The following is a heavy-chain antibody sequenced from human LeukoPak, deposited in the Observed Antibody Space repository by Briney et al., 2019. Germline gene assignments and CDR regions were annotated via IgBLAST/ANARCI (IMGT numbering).Heavy chain of an antibody. CDR2: IYPGDSDT. CDR1: GYRFTSYW. D-gene: IGHD3-10*01. Sequence: GESLKISCKVSGYRFTSYWIGWVRQMPGKGLEWMGIIYPGDSDTRYSPSFQGQVTISADKSISTAYLQWSSLKASDTAMYYCARHLYGSGSYLGYWGQGTLVTVSS. V-gene: IGHV5-51*01. CDR3: ARHLYGSGSYLGY. J-gene: IGHJ4*02.